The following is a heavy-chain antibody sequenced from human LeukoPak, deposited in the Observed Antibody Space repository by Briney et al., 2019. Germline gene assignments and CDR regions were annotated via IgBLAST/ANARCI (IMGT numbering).Heavy chain of an antibody. CDR2: IIPIFGTA. V-gene: IGHV1-69*05. Sequence: SVKVSCKASGGTFSSYAISWVRQAPGHGLEWMGGIIPIFGTANYAQKFQGRVTITTDESTSTAYMELSSLRSEDTAVYYCALSYYYYMDVWGKGTTVTVSS. J-gene: IGHJ6*03. CDR1: GGTFSSYA. CDR3: ALSYYYYMDV.